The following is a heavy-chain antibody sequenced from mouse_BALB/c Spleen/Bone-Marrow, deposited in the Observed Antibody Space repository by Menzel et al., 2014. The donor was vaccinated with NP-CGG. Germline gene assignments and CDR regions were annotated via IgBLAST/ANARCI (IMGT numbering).Heavy chain of an antibody. Sequence: DVKIQESGAELVRSGASVKLSCRASGFNIKDKYMHWVKQRPEQGLAWIGWIDPENGDTEYAPKFQGKATMTAGKSSNTAYLQLRSLTSKDPAVNSGNAQNDVYGAWFAYWGQGTLVTVSA. J-gene: IGHJ3*01. CDR3: NAQNDVYGAWFAY. CDR2: IDPENGDT. D-gene: IGHD1-1*01. CDR1: GFNIKDKY. V-gene: IGHV14-4*02.